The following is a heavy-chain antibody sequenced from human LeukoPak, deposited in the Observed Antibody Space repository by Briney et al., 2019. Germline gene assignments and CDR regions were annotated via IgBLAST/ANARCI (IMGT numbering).Heavy chain of an antibody. V-gene: IGHV1-18*01. CDR2: ISAYNGNT. J-gene: IGHJ4*02. CDR3: ARVGAYCTSTSCLDY. CDR1: GYTFTNYG. Sequence: ASVKVSCKASGYTFTNYGISWVRQAPGQGLEWMGWISAYNGNTNYAQKLQDRVTMTTDTSTSTAYMELRSLTSDDTAVYYCARVGAYCTSTSCLDYWGQGTLVTVSS. D-gene: IGHD2-2*01.